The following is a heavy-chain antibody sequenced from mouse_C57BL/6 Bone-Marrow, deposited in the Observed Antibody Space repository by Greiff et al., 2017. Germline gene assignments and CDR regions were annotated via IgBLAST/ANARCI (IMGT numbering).Heavy chain of an antibody. D-gene: IGHD1-1*01. CDR2: IDPEDGET. J-gene: IGHJ1*03. V-gene: IGHV14-2*01. CDR3: ARSGATVVATGYFDV. Sequence: EVQRVESGAELVKPGASVKLSCTASGFNIKDYYMHWVKQRTEQGLEWIGRIDPEDGETKYAPKFQGKATITADTSSNTAYLQLSSLTSEDTAVYYCARSGATVVATGYFDVWGTGTTVTVSS. CDR1: GFNIKDYY.